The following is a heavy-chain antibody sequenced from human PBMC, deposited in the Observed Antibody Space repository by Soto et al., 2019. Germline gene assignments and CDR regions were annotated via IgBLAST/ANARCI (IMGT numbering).Heavy chain of an antibody. D-gene: IGHD3-16*01. CDR3: AKTWSTDYNTGFDC. CDR2: INNGGEST. J-gene: IGHJ4*02. V-gene: IGHV3-23*01. CDR1: GFTFSSYA. Sequence: EVQLLESGGGLVQPGGSLRLSCAPSGFTFSSYAMNWVRQAPGKGLEWVSGINNGGESTSYADSVKGRFRISRDNSKVTVFLQMNNLSVEDTAVYYDAKTWSTDYNTGFDCWGQGTLVTVSS.